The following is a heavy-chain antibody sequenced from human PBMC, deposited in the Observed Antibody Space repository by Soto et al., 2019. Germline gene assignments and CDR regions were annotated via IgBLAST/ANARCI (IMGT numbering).Heavy chain of an antibody. J-gene: IGHJ1*01. V-gene: IGHV3-30*09. CDR1: EFTFSSYV. Sequence: QVQLVESGGDVVQPGRSLRLSCAASEFTFSSYVMHWVRQAPGKGLEWVAGISNDGNSVHYADSVKGRFAISRDNSKNTLFLQVDSMRTEDTAVYYCATEDESSGDAGTFHHWGQGTLVTVSS. CDR2: ISNDGNSV. D-gene: IGHD2-21*01. CDR3: ATEDESSGDAGTFHH.